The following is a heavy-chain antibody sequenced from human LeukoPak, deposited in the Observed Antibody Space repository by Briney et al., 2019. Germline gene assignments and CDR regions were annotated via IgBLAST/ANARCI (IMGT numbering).Heavy chain of an antibody. CDR2: ISSSSSYI. J-gene: IGHJ4*02. V-gene: IGHV3-21*01. CDR3: ARCTTGKTFGSLREIKKSREIDY. Sequence: GGSLRLSCAASGFTFSSYSMNWVRQAPGKGLEWVSSISSSSSYINYADSVRGRFTISRDNAKNSLFLQMDSLRGEDAAVYYCARCTTGKTFGSLREIKKSREIDYWGQGTLVTVSS. CDR1: GFTFSSYS. D-gene: IGHD1-1*01.